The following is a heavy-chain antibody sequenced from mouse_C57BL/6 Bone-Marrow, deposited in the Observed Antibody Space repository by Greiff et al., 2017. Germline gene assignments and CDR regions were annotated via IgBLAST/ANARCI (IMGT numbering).Heavy chain of an antibody. Sequence: EVHLVESGGGLVQPKGSLKLSCAASGFTFNTYAMHWVRQAPGKGLEWVARIRSKSSNYATYYADSVKNRFTISRDDSQSMRYLQMNNMKTEDTAMYYCVRDSDYYGSSRYFDVWGTGTAVTVAS. CDR2: IRSKSSNYAT. CDR3: VRDSDYYGSSRYFDV. J-gene: IGHJ1*03. V-gene: IGHV10-3*01. CDR1: GFTFNTYA. D-gene: IGHD1-1*01.